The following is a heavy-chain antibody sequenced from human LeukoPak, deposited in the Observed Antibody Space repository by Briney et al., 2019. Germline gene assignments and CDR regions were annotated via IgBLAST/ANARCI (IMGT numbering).Heavy chain of an antibody. V-gene: IGHV4-39*01. D-gene: IGHD3-10*01. CDR2: IYYSGST. J-gene: IGHJ4*02. CDR1: GGCISSSSYY. Sequence: SETLSLTCTVSGGCISSSSYYWGWIRQPPGKGLEWIGSIYYSGSTYYNPSLKSRVTISVDTSKNQFSLKLSSVTAADTAVYYCARHASGDYYGSEWGQGTLVTVSS. CDR3: ARHASGDYYGSE.